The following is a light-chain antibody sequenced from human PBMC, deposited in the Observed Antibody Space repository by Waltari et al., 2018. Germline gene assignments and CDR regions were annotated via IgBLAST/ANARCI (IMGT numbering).Light chain of an antibody. CDR1: QSIGSW. CDR2: DAS. CDR3: QQYNSYPYT. J-gene: IGKJ2*01. V-gene: IGKV1-5*01. Sequence: DIQMTQSPSTLSASVGATVTISCRASQSIGSWLAWYQQKPGKAPKLLIYDASSLESGVPSRFSGSGSGTEFTLTISSLQPDDFATYYCQQYNSYPYTFGQGTKLEIK.